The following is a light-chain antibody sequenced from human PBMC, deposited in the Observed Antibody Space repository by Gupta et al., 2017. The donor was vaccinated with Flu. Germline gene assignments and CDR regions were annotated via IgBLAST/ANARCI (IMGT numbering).Light chain of an antibody. V-gene: IGLV2-14*01. Sequence: QSALTQPASVSGSPGPSITISCTGTSSDVGGYNYVSWYQQHPGKAPKLMIYEVINRPSGVSNRFSGSTSGNTASLTISGLQAEDEADYYCSSYTSSNSLEFGGGTKLTVL. CDR1: SSDVGGYNY. CDR3: SSYTSSNSLE. CDR2: EVI. J-gene: IGLJ3*02.